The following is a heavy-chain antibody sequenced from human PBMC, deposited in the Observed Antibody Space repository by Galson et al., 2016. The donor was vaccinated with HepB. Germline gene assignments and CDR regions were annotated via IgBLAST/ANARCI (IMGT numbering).Heavy chain of an antibody. Sequence: ETLSLTCSVSYGSVSSSGYYWGWIRQPPGKGLEWIASISADGTTYSNPSLKSRVTISLETSKNQFSLKLKSVTAADTAVYFCARQVPDLYHYGMDVWGQGTTVIVS. J-gene: IGHJ6*02. CDR2: ISADGTT. V-gene: IGHV4-39*07. CDR1: YGSVSSSGYY. CDR3: ARQVPDLYHYGMDV.